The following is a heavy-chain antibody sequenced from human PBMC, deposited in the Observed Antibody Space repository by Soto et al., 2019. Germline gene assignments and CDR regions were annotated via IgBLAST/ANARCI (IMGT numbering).Heavy chain of an antibody. J-gene: IGHJ5*02. CDR1: GGSISSYY. CDR2: IYYSGST. Sequence: SETLSLTCTVSGGSISSYYWSWIRQPPGKGLEWIGYIYYSGSTNYNPSLKSRVTISVDTSKNQFSLKLSSVTAADTAVYYCARLVFYCSGGSCYNWFDPWGQGTLVTVSS. CDR3: ARLVFYCSGGSCYNWFDP. V-gene: IGHV4-59*08. D-gene: IGHD2-15*01.